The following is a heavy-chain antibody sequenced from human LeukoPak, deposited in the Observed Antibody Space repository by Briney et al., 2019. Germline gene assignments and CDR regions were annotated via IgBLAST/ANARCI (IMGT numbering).Heavy chain of an antibody. CDR2: INQDGGEK. CDR3: ARDRGCNY. Sequence: QPGGSLRLSCAASGLTFSSSWMSWVRQAPGKGLEWVANINQDGGEKYYVDSVKRRCTISRDNAKNALYLQMDSLRAEDTAVYYCARDRGCNYWGQGTLVTVSS. J-gene: IGHJ4*02. V-gene: IGHV3-7*04. CDR1: GLTFSSSW.